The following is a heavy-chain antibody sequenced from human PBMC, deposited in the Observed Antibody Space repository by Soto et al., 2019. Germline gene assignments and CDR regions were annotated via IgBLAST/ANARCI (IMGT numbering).Heavy chain of an antibody. CDR3: AKDMRGGSSSSRYFYGMDV. CDR1: GFSFDDYA. J-gene: IGHJ6*02. V-gene: IGHV3-9*01. CDR2: ISWNSGTI. D-gene: IGHD6-13*01. Sequence: EVQLVESGGGLVQPGRSLRLSCAASGFSFDDYAMHWVRQAPGKGLEWVSGISWNSGTIYYADSLKGRFTISRDNSKTYLYLQMNSLRAEDAAFYYCAKDMRGGSSSSRYFYGMDVWGQGTTVTVSS.